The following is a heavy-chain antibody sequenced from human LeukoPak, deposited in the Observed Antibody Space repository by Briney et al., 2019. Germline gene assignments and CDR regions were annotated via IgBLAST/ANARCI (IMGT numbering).Heavy chain of an antibody. CDR3: AKGNWGERLDWYFDL. CDR2: ITGSGGST. D-gene: IGHD1-26*01. V-gene: IGHV3-23*01. Sequence: GPSLRPSCAASAFTFSSSDMSSVRHARRSGLGWVSCITGSGGSTYYADSVKGRFTITRDNSNNTLYLQMNGLRAEDTAVYYCAKGNWGERLDWYFDLWGRGTLVTVSS. J-gene: IGHJ2*01. CDR1: AFTFSSSD.